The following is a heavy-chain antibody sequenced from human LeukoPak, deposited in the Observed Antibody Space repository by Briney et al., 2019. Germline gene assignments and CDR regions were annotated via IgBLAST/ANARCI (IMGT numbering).Heavy chain of an antibody. Sequence: GGSLRLSCAASGFTVSSNYMSWVRRAPGKGLEWVANIKQDGSDKYYVDSVKGRFTISRDNAKNSLYLQMNSLRAEDTAVYYCARETSGYVDYWGQGTLVTVSS. CDR1: GFTVSSNY. D-gene: IGHD3-10*01. J-gene: IGHJ4*02. V-gene: IGHV3-7*01. CDR2: IKQDGSDK. CDR3: ARETSGYVDY.